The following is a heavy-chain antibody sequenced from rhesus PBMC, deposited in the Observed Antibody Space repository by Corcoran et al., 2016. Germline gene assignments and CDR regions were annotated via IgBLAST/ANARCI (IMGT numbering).Heavy chain of an antibody. J-gene: IGHJ4*01. CDR2: IYVCSGRT. D-gene: IGHD6-31*01. CDR3: ARDFSGYSSGWYYFDY. V-gene: IGHV4-127*01. CDR1: GYSISSGYG. Sequence: QVQLQESGPGLVKPSETLSFTCAVSGYSISSGYGWGWIRQPPGNGLEWFGQIYVCSGRTYYNPSLMSRVTVSKDTSKNQFSLKLSSVTAADTAVYYCARDFSGYSSGWYYFDYWGQGVLVTVSS.